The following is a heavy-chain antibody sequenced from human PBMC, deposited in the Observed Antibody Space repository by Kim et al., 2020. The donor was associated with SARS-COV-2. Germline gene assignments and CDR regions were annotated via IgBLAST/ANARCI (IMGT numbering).Heavy chain of an antibody. D-gene: IGHD5-12*01. CDR1: GFTFSNAW. Sequence: GGSLRLSCAASGFTFSNAWMSWVRQAPGKGLEWVGRIKSKTDGGTTDYAAPVKGRFTISRDDSKNTLYLQMNSLKTEDTAVYYCTTDHVATAPLDYWGQGTLVTVSS. V-gene: IGHV3-15*01. CDR3: TTDHVATAPLDY. CDR2: IKSKTDGGTT. J-gene: IGHJ4*02.